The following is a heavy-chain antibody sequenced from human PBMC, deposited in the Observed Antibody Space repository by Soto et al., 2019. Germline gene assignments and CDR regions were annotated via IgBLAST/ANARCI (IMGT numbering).Heavy chain of an antibody. CDR3: AKALGELSPESYDY. J-gene: IGHJ4*02. CDR2: ISYDGSDK. D-gene: IGHD3-16*02. Sequence: QVQLVESGGGVVQPGRSLRLSCAASGFTFSSYAMHWVRQAPGKGLEWVAVISYDGSDKYYADSVKGRFTISRDNSKNTLNLQMNSRRADDTAVYCCAKALGELSPESYDYWGQGTLITVSS. CDR1: GFTFSSYA. V-gene: IGHV3-30*18.